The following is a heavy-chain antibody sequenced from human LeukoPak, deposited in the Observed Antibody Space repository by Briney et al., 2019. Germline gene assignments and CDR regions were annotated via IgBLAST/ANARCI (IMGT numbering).Heavy chain of an antibody. CDR1: GFTFSSYA. CDR2: ISGSGGST. D-gene: IGHD4/OR15-4a*01. Sequence: PGRSLRLSCTASGFTFSSYAMSWVRQAPGKGLEWVSAISGSGGSTYYADSVKGRFTISRDNSKNTLYLQMNSLRAEDTAVYYCAKKRSQLTAIYYFDYWGQGTLVTVSS. J-gene: IGHJ4*02. V-gene: IGHV3-23*01. CDR3: AKKRSQLTAIYYFDY.